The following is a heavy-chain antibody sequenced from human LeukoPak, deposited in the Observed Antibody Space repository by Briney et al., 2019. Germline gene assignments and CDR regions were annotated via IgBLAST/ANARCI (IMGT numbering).Heavy chain of an antibody. J-gene: IGHJ3*02. D-gene: IGHD6-19*01. CDR1: GGSFSGYY. V-gene: IGHV4-34*01. Sequence: MSSETLSLTCAGYGGSFSGYYWSWLRQPPGKGLEWIGEINHSGSTNYNPSLKSRVTISVDTSKTQFSLQLSSVTAADTAVYYCASQDRSSAWYRPAAFDIWGQGTMVTVSS. CDR2: INHSGST. CDR3: ASQDRSSAWYRPAAFDI.